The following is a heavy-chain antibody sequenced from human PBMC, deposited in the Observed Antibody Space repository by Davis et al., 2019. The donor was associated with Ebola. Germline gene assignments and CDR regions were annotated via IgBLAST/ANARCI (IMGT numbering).Heavy chain of an antibody. CDR3: ASGAARYSGYDFTYYYYGMDV. CDR2: IYTSGTT. V-gene: IGHV4-4*07. Sequence: PSETLSLTCTVSGGSITSYYWSWIRQPAGKGLEWTGRIYTSGTTNYSPSLKRRVTMSVDTSRNQYSLKLSSVTAADTAVYYCASGAARYSGYDFTYYYYGMDVWGQGTTVTVSS. D-gene: IGHD5-12*01. J-gene: IGHJ6*02. CDR1: GGSITSYY.